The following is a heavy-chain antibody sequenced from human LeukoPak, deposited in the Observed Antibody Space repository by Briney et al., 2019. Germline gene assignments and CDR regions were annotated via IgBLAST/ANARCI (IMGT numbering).Heavy chain of an antibody. CDR3: ARDRQLYGDRVGYYYGMDV. J-gene: IGHJ6*02. CDR1: GGSISSGGSGGYY. Sequence: SETLSLTCTVSGGSISSGGSGGYYWSWIRRHPGKGLEWIGYTYYSGNTYYNPSLKSRVTISVDTSKNQFSLKLNSVTAADTAVYYCARDRQLYGDRVGYYYGMDVWGQGTTVTVSS. D-gene: IGHD4/OR15-4a*01. CDR2: TYYSGNT. V-gene: IGHV4-31*03.